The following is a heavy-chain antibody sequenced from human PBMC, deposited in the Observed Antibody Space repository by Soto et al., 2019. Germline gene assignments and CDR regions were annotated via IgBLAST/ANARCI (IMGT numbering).Heavy chain of an antibody. V-gene: IGHV3-48*03. CDR1: GITFSSYE. Sequence: PGGSLRLSCAASGITFSSYEMNWVRQAPGKGLEWVPYISSSGSTIYYADSVKGRFTISRDNAKNSLYLQMNSLRAEDTAVYYCASQDRSPRHYYYYGMDVWGQGTTVTVSS. CDR3: ASQDRSPRHYYYYGMDV. D-gene: IGHD3-22*01. CDR2: ISSSGSTI. J-gene: IGHJ6*02.